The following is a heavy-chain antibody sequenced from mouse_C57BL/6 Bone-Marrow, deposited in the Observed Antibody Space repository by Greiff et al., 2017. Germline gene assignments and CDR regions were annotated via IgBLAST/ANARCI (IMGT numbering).Heavy chain of an antibody. D-gene: IGHD4-1*02. J-gene: IGHJ3*01. Sequence: QVQLKQPGAELVKPGASVKMSCKASGYTFTSYWITWVKQRPGQGLAWIGDIYPGSGSTNYNEKFKSKATLTVDTSSSTAYMQLSSLTSEDSAVYYCARGQLDWFAYWGQGTLVTVSA. CDR2: IYPGSGST. CDR3: ARGQLDWFAY. CDR1: GYTFTSYW. V-gene: IGHV1-55*01.